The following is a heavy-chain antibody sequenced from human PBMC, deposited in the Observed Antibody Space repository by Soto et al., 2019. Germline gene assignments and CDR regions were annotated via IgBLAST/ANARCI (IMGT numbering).Heavy chain of an antibody. J-gene: IGHJ4*02. CDR2: ISYDGSNK. CDR1: GFTFSSYA. Sequence: QVQLVESGGGVVQPGRSLRLSCAASGFTFSSYAMHWVRQAPGKGLEWVAVISYDGSNKYYADSVKGRFTISRDNSKNTLYLQMNSLRAEDTAVYYCARNQLLHPMTTEGGFDYWGQGTLFTVSS. CDR3: ARNQLLHPMTTEGGFDY. V-gene: IGHV3-30-3*01. D-gene: IGHD2-2*01.